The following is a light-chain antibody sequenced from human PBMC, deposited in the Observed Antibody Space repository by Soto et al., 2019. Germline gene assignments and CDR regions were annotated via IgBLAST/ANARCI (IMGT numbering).Light chain of an antibody. V-gene: IGLV1-47*01. Sequence: QSVLTQPPSASGTPGQRVTISCSGSSSNIGNNYVSWYQQLPGTAPKLLMYRDNQRPSGVPDRFSGSKSGTSASLAISGLRSEDEADYYCAAWDDSLSGRVFGGGTKLTVL. J-gene: IGLJ3*02. CDR3: AAWDDSLSGRV. CDR1: SSNIGNNY. CDR2: RDN.